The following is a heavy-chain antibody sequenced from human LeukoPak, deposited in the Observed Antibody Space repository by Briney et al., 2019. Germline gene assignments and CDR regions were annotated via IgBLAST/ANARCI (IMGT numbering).Heavy chain of an antibody. Sequence: GRSLRLSCAASGFTFSSYGMHWVRQAPGKGLEWVAVIWYDGSNKYYADSVKGRFTISRDNSKNTLYLQMNSLRAEDTAVYYCARDRVTSAMDVWGQGTTVTVSS. CDR1: GFTFSSYG. J-gene: IGHJ6*02. D-gene: IGHD5-18*01. CDR3: ARDRVTSAMDV. CDR2: IWYDGSNK. V-gene: IGHV3-33*01.